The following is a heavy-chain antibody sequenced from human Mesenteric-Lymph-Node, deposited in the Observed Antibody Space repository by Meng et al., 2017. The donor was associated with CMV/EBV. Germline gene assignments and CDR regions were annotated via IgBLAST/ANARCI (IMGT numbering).Heavy chain of an antibody. V-gene: IGHV3-21*01. CDR2: ITSSSSHI. CDR3: AELRSSVFDI. J-gene: IGHJ3*02. D-gene: IGHD3-16*01. Sequence: GESLKISCAASGFTFRSYIMNWVRQAPGKGLEWVSSITSSSSHIYYADSVRGQFTISRDNAENSLYLQMNSLRAEDTAVYYCAELRSSVFDIWGQGTMVTVSS. CDR1: GFTFRSYI.